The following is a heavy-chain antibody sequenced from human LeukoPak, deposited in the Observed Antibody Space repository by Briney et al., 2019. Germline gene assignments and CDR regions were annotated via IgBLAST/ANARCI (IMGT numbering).Heavy chain of an antibody. CDR3: ARAVLDYYYYQSMDV. J-gene: IGHJ6*03. CDR2: IIPICGTA. V-gene: IGHV1-69*05. CDR1: GDTFSSYS. Sequence: VASVKVSCKASGDTFSSYSMSWVRQAPGQGLEWMGGIIPICGTANYAQKFQGRVTITTDASTSTAYMEMGSLRSEDTAVYYCARAVLDYYYYQSMDVWGKGTTVTVSS. D-gene: IGHD3-10*01.